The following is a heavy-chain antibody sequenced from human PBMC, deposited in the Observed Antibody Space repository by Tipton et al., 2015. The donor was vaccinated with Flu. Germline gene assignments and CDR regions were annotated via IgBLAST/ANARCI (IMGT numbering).Heavy chain of an antibody. CDR1: GGSFSGYY. CDR3: ARRDYFDSSGDFHYHMDV. CDR2: IFHSGST. D-gene: IGHD3-22*01. Sequence: LRLSCAVYGGSFSGYYWSWIRQPPGKGLEWIGEIFHSGSTYYNPSLKSRLTMSVDTSKNQFSLKLSSVTAADTAVYYCARRDYFDSSGDFHYHMDVWGKGTPVAVSS. J-gene: IGHJ6*03. V-gene: IGHV4-34*12.